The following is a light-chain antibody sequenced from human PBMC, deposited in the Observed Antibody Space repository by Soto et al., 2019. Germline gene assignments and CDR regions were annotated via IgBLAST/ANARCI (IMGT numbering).Light chain of an antibody. J-gene: IGKJ4*01. CDR3: XXXNSFPLT. V-gene: IGKV1D-12*01. Sequence: DIQMTQSPSSVSASVGDRVTITCRASQGISSWLAWYQQKPGKAPQLLIYAASSLQSGVPSRFSGSGSGTDVSLPISSLQPXXXXXXXXXXXNSFPLTFGGGTKVEIK. CDR1: QGISSW. CDR2: AAS.